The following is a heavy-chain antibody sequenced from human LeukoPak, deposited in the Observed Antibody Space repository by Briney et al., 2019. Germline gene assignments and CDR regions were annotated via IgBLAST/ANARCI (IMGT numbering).Heavy chain of an antibody. CDR1: GFTFSNYA. V-gene: IGHV3-23*01. D-gene: IGHD6-13*01. CDR3: ATSISNNWYRTFDM. CDR2: ISGSGSST. J-gene: IGHJ3*02. Sequence: GGSLRLSCAASGFTFSNYAMSWVRQAPGKGLEWVSGISGSGSSTYYADSVKGRFTISRDNSKNTLYLQMNSLRAEDTAVYYCATSISNNWYRTFDMWGQGTMVIVSS.